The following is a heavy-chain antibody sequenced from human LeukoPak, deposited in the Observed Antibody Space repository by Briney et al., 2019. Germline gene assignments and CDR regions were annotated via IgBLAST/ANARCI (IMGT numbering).Heavy chain of an antibody. CDR1: GGTFSSYA. CDR3: ARTVCEVRGVITDYYYYMDV. Sequence: GASVKVSCKASGGTFSSYAISWVRQAPGQGLEWMGGIIPIFGTANYAQKFQGRVTITADESTSTAYMELSSLRSEDTAVYYCARTVCEVRGVITDYYYYMDVWGKGTTVTVSS. V-gene: IGHV1-69*13. D-gene: IGHD3-10*01. CDR2: IIPIFGTA. J-gene: IGHJ6*03.